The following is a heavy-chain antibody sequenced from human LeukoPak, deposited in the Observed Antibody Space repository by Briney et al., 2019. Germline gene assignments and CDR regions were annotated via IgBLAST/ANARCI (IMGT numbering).Heavy chain of an antibody. CDR1: GGYIRNYY. CDR2: IYNSGTT. CDR3: AREDRWGRFDH. D-gene: IGHD4-23*01. Sequence: SETLSLTCTVSGGYIRNYYWSWIRQPPGKGLEWIGYIYNSGTTDYNPSLKSRVTISADTSKNQFSLKLTSVTAADTAVYYCAREDRWGRFDHWGQGTLVTVSS. V-gene: IGHV4-59*01. J-gene: IGHJ4*02.